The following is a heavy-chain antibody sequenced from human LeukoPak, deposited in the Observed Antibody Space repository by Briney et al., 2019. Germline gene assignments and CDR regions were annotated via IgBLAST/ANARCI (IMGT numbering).Heavy chain of an antibody. V-gene: IGHV4-59*07. CDR3: ARVHGYSSSWSPYYYYGMDV. Sequence: SDTLSLTCTVSGGSISSYYWSWIRQPPGKGLEWIGYIYYSGSTNYNPSLKSRVNISVDTSKNQFSLKLSSVTAADTAVYYCARVHGYSSSWSPYYYYGMDVWGQGTTVTVSS. CDR1: GGSISSYY. CDR2: IYYSGST. J-gene: IGHJ6*02. D-gene: IGHD6-13*01.